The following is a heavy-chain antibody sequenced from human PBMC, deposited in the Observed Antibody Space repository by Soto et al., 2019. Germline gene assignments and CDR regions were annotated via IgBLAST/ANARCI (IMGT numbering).Heavy chain of an antibody. J-gene: IGHJ3*02. CDR2: ISYDGSNK. D-gene: IGHD3-10*01. V-gene: IGHV3-30*18. CDR3: AKEGPDSGSYRPDAFDI. CDR1: GFTFSSYG. Sequence: LRLSCAASGFTFSSYGIHWVRQAPVKWREWVAVISYDGSNKYYADSVKGRLTISRDNSKNTLYLQMNSLRAEDTAVYYCAKEGPDSGSYRPDAFDIWGQGTMVT.